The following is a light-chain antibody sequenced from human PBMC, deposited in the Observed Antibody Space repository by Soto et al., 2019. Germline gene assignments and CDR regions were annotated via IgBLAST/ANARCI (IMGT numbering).Light chain of an antibody. CDR3: LQDYNYPPT. V-gene: IGKV1-6*01. J-gene: IGKJ4*01. CDR2: AAS. Sequence: AIQITQSPSSLSASVGDRVTITCRASQGIRNDLGWYQQKPGKAPKLLIYAASSLQSGVPSRFSGSGSGTDFTLTIISLQPEDFATYYCLQDYNYPPTFGGGTKVDIK. CDR1: QGIRND.